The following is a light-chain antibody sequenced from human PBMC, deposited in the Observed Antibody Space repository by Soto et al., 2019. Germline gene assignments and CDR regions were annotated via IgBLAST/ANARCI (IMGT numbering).Light chain of an antibody. J-gene: IGLJ1*01. CDR3: CSSAPESTYV. V-gene: IGLV2-14*01. Sequence: QSALTQPASVSGSAGQSITISCSGTMRDVGAYNLVSWYQQHPGTAPKLIIYEVRNRPSGISSRFSGSRSGNTASLTISGLQPEDGAEYFCCSSAPESTYVFGTGTKVTVL. CDR2: EVR. CDR1: MRDVGAYNL.